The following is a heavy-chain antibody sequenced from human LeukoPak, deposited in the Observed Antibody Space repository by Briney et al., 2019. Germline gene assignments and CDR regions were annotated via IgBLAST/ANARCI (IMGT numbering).Heavy chain of an antibody. CDR1: GFTFTTYW. Sequence: GGSLRLSCVASGFTFTTYWMHWVRQAPGKGLVWVSRINGDGSNSNYADSVKGRFTISRDNSKSTLYLQMSRLRVEDTAVYYCAKDRPNYHESNGHYYRLNGDSWGQGTLVTVSS. D-gene: IGHD3-22*01. CDR3: AKDRPNYHESNGHYYRLNGDS. J-gene: IGHJ5*01. CDR2: INGDGSNS. V-gene: IGHV3-74*01.